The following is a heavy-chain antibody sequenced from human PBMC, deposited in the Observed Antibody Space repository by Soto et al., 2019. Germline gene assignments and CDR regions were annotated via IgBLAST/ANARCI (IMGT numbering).Heavy chain of an antibody. V-gene: IGHV4-39*01. CDR2: IYYSGST. CDR1: GGSISSSSYY. CDR3: ARAIAARPGGNYYYGMDV. Sequence: SETLSLTCTVSGGSISSSSYYWGWIRQPPGKGLEWIGSIYYSGSTYYNPSLKSRVTISVDTSKNQFSLRLSSVTAADTAVYYCARAIAARPGGNYYYGMDVWGQGTTVTVSS. D-gene: IGHD6-6*01. J-gene: IGHJ6*02.